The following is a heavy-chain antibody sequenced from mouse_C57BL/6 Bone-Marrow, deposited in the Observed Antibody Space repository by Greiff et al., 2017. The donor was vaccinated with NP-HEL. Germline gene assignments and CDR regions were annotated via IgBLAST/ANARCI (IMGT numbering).Heavy chain of an antibody. J-gene: IGHJ4*01. Sequence: EVMLVESGGGLVKPGGSLKLSCAASGFTFSSYAMSWVRQTPEKRLEWVATISDGGSYTYYPDNVKGRFTISRDNAKNNLYLQMSHLKSEDTAMYYCAHDGYFSMDYWGQGTSVTVSS. CDR1: GFTFSSYA. CDR2: ISDGGSYT. D-gene: IGHD2-3*01. CDR3: AHDGYFSMDY. V-gene: IGHV5-4*03.